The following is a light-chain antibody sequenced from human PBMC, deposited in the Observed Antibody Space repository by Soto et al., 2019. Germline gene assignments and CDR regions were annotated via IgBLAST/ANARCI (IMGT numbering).Light chain of an antibody. Sequence: DIQMTQSPSTLSASVGDRVTITCRASQSISSWLAWNQQKPGKAPKLLIYKASNLESGVPSRFSGSASGTEVTLTSNSLQPDDFSTYYCQQYNSYLPYTFGQGTKLEIK. J-gene: IGKJ2*01. V-gene: IGKV1-5*03. CDR3: QQYNSYLPYT. CDR2: KAS. CDR1: QSISSW.